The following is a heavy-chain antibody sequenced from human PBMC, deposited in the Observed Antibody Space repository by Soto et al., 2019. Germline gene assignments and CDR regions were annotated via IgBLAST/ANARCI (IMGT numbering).Heavy chain of an antibody. CDR2: IKDGGVN. D-gene: IGHD5-12*01. CDR3: ARGQEGIVATH. J-gene: IGHJ4*02. CDR1: GGSLTGYY. Sequence: QVHLQQWGAGLLKPSETLSLTCAVNGGSLTGYYWSWIRQPPGKGLEWIGEIKDGGVNNYSPSLKGRVNMSADTSKNQFSLKLNSVTAADTAVYYCARGQEGIVATHWYQGTLVTVSS. V-gene: IGHV4-34*01.